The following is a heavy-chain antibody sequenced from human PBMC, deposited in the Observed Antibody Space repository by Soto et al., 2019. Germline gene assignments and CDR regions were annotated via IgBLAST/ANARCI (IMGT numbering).Heavy chain of an antibody. J-gene: IGHJ6*02. CDR1: GFTFDSYP. CDR3: ARAEYSSSWSPYYYYYGMDV. V-gene: IGHV3-30*14. Sequence: GGALRLSCAVSGFTFDSYPMHWVRQAPGKGLEWVAVVSYDGTKEYYADSVKGRFTISRDNSKSTLSLQMNSLRADDTAVYYCARAEYSSSWSPYYYYYGMDVWGQGTTVTVSS. D-gene: IGHD6-13*01. CDR2: VSYDGTKE.